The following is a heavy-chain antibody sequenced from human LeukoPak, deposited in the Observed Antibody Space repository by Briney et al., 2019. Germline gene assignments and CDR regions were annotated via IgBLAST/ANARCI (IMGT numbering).Heavy chain of an antibody. CDR3: ARLNYVWGSYRNQFDC. CDR1: GGSISSYY. Sequence: PSETLSLTCTVSGGSISSYYWSWIRQPPGKGLEWIGYIYYSGSTNYNPSLKSRVTISVDTSKNQFSLKLSSVTAADTAVYYCARLNYVWGSYRNQFDCWGQGTLVTVSS. V-gene: IGHV4-59*01. D-gene: IGHD3-16*02. CDR2: IYYSGST. J-gene: IGHJ4*02.